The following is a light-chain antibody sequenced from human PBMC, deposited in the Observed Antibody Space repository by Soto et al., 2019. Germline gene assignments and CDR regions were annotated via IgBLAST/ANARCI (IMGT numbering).Light chain of an antibody. J-gene: IGKJ4*01. CDR3: QQYNSYSLT. Sequence: IQLTQSPSSLSASVGARVTITCRASQGFNSYLAWYQQKPGKAPKLLIYDASSLESGVPSRFSGSGSGTEFTLTISSLQPDDFATYYCQQYNSYSLTFGGGTKVDIK. CDR1: QGFNSY. V-gene: IGKV1-5*01. CDR2: DAS.